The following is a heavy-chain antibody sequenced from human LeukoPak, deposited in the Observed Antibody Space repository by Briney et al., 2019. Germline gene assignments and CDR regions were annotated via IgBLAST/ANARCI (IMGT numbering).Heavy chain of an antibody. Sequence: GGSLRLSRAASGFTFSSYSMNWVRQAPGKGLEWISYISSTSSVIYYADSVKGRFTISRDNAKNSLYLQMSSLRAEDTAVYYCARNLPAADYWGQGTLVTVSS. D-gene: IGHD2-2*01. CDR3: ARNLPAADY. CDR1: GFTFSSYS. J-gene: IGHJ4*02. CDR2: ISSTSSVI. V-gene: IGHV3-48*04.